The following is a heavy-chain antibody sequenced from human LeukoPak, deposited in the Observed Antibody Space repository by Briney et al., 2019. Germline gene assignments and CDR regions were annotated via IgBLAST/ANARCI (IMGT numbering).Heavy chain of an antibody. CDR2: IWYDGSKK. J-gene: IGHJ3*02. V-gene: IGHV3-33*03. CDR3: AKGPNYYDSSAAFDI. CDR1: GYTFRRNG. Sequence: GGSLRLSCAASGYTFRRNGMHWVRQAPGKGLEWVAVIWYDGSKKYYGGSVKGRFTISRDNSKNTLYLQMNSLRAEDTAVYYCAKGPNYYDSSAAFDIWGQGTMVTVSS. D-gene: IGHD3-22*01.